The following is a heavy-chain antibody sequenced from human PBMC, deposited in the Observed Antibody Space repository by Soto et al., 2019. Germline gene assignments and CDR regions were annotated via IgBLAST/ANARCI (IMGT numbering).Heavy chain of an antibody. J-gene: IGHJ4*02. CDR1: GFTFSSYA. CDR3: ATFRFWTSTSCYRREGGF. CDR2: MSGSGGYT. V-gene: IGHV3-23*01. D-gene: IGHD2-2*01. Sequence: EVQLLESGGGLVQPGGSLRLSCAASGFTFSSYAMSWVRQAPGKGLEWVSTMSGSGGYTYYAYSVEGRFAISRDNSKNTLYLQMADLRAEDTAVYYCATFRFWTSTSCYRREGGFWGQGTMVTVSS.